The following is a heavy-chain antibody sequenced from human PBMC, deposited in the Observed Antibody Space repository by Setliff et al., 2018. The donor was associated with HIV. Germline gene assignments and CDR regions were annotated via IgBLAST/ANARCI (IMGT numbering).Heavy chain of an antibody. CDR1: GGPFSSYS. CDR3: ARDYYGSSGYPIATYYFDY. Sequence: SVKVSCKASGGPFSSYSITWVRQAPGQGLEWMGRIIPMFSIPNYSQRFQGRVTMTRNTSISTAYMELSSLRSDDTAVYYCARDYYGSSGYPIATYYFDYWGQGTLVTVSS. CDR2: IIPMFSIP. D-gene: IGHD3-22*01. J-gene: IGHJ4*02. V-gene: IGHV1-69*04.